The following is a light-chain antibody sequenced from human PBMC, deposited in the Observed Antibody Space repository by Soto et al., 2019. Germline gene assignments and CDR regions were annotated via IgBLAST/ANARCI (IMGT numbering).Light chain of an antibody. V-gene: IGKV3-20*01. J-gene: IGKJ4*01. CDR3: QLYGSSLT. Sequence: EIVFTQSPATLSSFPGDRVTLSCRASQYINTRLAWYQHRPGQSPRLLIYQTSLRAAGIPARFSASGSGTDFSLTISRLEPEDFAIYHCQLYGSSLTFGGGTKVDIK. CDR1: QYINTR. CDR2: QTS.